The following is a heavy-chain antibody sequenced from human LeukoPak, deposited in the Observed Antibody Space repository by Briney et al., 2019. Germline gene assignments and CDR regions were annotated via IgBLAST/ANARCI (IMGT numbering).Heavy chain of an antibody. V-gene: IGHV3-33*01. D-gene: IGHD6-6*01. CDR2: IWSDGSTK. CDR3: ARGRDEYSSSPHES. J-gene: IGHJ4*02. Sequence: GGSLRLSCVASGFTFRSYGIHWVRQALGKGLEWVAVIWSDGSTKFYADSVKGRFTISRDDSKNTLSLQMNILRADDTGVYYCARGRDEYSSSPHESWGQGTLVTVSS. CDR1: GFTFRSYG.